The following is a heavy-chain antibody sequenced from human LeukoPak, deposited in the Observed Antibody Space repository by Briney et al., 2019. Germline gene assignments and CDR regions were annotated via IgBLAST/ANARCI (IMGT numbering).Heavy chain of an antibody. CDR1: GGSISSGSYY. D-gene: IGHD6-6*01. CDR3: ARTSSSADY. Sequence: PSETLSLTCTVSGGSISSGSYYWRWLRQPAGKGLEWIGRIYTSGSTNYNPSLKSRVTISVDTSKNQFSLKLSSVTAADTAVYYCARTSSSADYWGQGTLVTVSS. V-gene: IGHV4-61*02. J-gene: IGHJ4*02. CDR2: IYTSGST.